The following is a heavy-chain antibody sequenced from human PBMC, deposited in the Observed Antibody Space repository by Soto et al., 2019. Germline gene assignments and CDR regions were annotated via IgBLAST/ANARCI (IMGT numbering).Heavy chain of an antibody. CDR2: ISGSGGST. V-gene: IGHV3-23*01. Sequence: GGSLRLSCAASGFTFSSYAMSWVRQAPGKGLEWVSAISGSGGSTYYADSVKGRFTISRGNSKNTLYLQMNSLRAEDTAVYYCAKGSRSPMVYYDSSGYSVYAYWGQGSLVTVSS. CDR1: GFTFSSYA. CDR3: AKGSRSPMVYYDSSGYSVYAY. D-gene: IGHD3-22*01. J-gene: IGHJ1*01.